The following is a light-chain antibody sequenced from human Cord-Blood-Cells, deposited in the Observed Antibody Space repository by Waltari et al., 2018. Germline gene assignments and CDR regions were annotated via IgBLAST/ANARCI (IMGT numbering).Light chain of an antibody. CDR1: SSHVGSYNL. CDR2: EGS. J-gene: IGLJ1*01. V-gene: IGLV2-23*01. CDR3: CSYAGSSTNYV. Sequence: QSALTQPASVSGSPGQSITIPCTGTSSHVGSYNLVSWYQQHPGKAPKLMIYEGSKRPSGVSNRFSGSKSGNTASLTISGLQAEDEADYYCCSYAGSSTNYVFGTGTKVTVL.